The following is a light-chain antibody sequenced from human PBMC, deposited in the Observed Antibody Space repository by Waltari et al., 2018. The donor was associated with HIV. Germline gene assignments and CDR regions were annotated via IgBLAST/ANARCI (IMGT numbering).Light chain of an antibody. CDR2: AVS. V-gene: IGLV2-14*01. CDR1: SRDVGGYNY. CDR3: TSYTSSSTVV. J-gene: IGLJ2*01. Sequence: QSALTQPASVSGSPGQSITISCTGTSRDVGGYNYVTGYQQHPDKAPKLMIYAVSNRPSGVSNRFSGSKSGNTASLTISGLQAEDEADYYCTSYTSSSTVVFGGGTKLTVL.